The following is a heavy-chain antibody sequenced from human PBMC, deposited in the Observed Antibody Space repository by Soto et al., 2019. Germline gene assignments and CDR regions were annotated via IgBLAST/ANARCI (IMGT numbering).Heavy chain of an antibody. V-gene: IGHV4-30-4*01. CDR2: IHYSGSV. J-gene: IGHJ6*01. CDR3: VRVDDGGDRHYYGLDV. CDR1: GGSISYDHYH. D-gene: IGHD2-21*02. Sequence: SETLSLTCTVSGGSISYDHYHWTWIRQPPGKGLEWIGYIHYSGSVFYNPSLQSRLSMSVDTSKNLFSLKLSSVTAADTAVYFCVRVDDGGDRHYYGLDVWGRGTTDIGSS.